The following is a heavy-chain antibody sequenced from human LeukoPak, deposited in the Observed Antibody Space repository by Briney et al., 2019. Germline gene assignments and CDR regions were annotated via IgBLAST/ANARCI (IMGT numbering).Heavy chain of an antibody. CDR3: ARDLGVVVPAAIDWFDP. J-gene: IGHJ5*02. CDR2: IKQDGSEK. D-gene: IGHD2-2*02. V-gene: IGHV3-7*01. Sequence: GGSLRLSCAASGFTFSDYYMSWIRQAPGKGLEWVANIKQDGSEKYYVDSVKGRFTISRDNAKNSLYLQMNSLRAEDTAVYYCARDLGVVVPAAIDWFDPWGQGTLVTVSS. CDR1: GFTFSDYY.